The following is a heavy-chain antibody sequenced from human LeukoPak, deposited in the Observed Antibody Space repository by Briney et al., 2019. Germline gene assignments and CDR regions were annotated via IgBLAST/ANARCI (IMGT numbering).Heavy chain of an antibody. CDR3: ARAIVVVMVGRYYYMDV. V-gene: IGHV3-48*01. CDR1: GFTFSSYS. D-gene: IGHD3-22*01. J-gene: IGHJ6*03. CDR2: ISSSSSTI. Sequence: GGSLRLSCAVSGFTFSSYSMNWVRQAPGKGLEWASYISSSSSTIYYADSVKGRFTISRDNAKNSLYLQMNSLRAEDTAVYYCARAIVVVMVGRYYYMDVWGKGTTVTVSS.